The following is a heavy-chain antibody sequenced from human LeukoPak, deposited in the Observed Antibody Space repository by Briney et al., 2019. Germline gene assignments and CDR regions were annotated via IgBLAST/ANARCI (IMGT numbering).Heavy chain of an antibody. CDR3: ARLKYYYDSSGYRAEYFQH. CDR2: IYYSGST. CDR1: GGSISSYY. V-gene: IGHV4-59*01. D-gene: IGHD3-22*01. J-gene: IGHJ1*01. Sequence: PSETLSLTCTVSGGSISSYYWSWIRQPPGKGLEWIGYIYYSGSTKYNPSLKSRVTISVDTSKNQFSLKLSSVTAADTAVYYCARLKYYYDSSGYRAEYFQHWGQGTLVTVSS.